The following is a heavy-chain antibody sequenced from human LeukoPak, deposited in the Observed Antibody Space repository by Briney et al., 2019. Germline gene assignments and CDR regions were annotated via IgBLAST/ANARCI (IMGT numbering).Heavy chain of an antibody. V-gene: IGHV3-21*01. Sequence: GGSLRLSCAASGFSFSSYNMNWVRQTPGKGLEWVSSITSSSTYTFYADSVKGRFTISRDNARNSLYLQMNSLRAEDTAVYYCARVFGAGYSDYWGQGTLVTVSS. CDR1: GFSFSSYN. CDR2: ITSSSTYT. D-gene: IGHD4/OR15-4a*01. CDR3: ARVFGAGYSDY. J-gene: IGHJ4*02.